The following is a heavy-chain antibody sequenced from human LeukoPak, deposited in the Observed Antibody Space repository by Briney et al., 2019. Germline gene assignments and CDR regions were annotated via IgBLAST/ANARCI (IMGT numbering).Heavy chain of an antibody. V-gene: IGHV4-59*11. CDR2: IHSTGNT. Sequence: SETLSLTCTVSGGSITDHYWSWIRQPPGKGLELTGHIHSTGNTFYKPSLKSRITISLNTSRNQFSLRLSSVTAADTAVYYCARFSSGCSTASCYLDYWGQGTLVTVSS. J-gene: IGHJ4*02. D-gene: IGHD2-2*01. CDR1: GGSITDHY. CDR3: ARFSSGCSTASCYLDY.